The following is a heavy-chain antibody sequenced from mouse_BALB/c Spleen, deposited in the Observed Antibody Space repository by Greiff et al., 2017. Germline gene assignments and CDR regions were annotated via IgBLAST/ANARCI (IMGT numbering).Heavy chain of an antibody. J-gene: IGHJ4*01. CDR3: ARSMITTGDY. Sequence: DVKLQESGPGLVKPSQSLSLTCSVTGYSITSGYYWNWIRQFPGNKLEWMGYISYDGSNNYNPSLKNRISITRDTSKNQFFLKLNSVTTEDTATYYCARSMITTGDYWGQGTSVTVSS. D-gene: IGHD2-4*01. CDR1: GYSITSGYY. CDR2: ISYDGSN. V-gene: IGHV3-6*02.